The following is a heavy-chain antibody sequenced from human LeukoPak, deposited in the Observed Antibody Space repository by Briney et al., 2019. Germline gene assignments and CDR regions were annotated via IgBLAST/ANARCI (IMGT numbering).Heavy chain of an antibody. CDR1: GGSFSGYY. CDR2: INHSGST. CDR3: ARHPKSPVNRGYYFDY. D-gene: IGHD1-14*01. Sequence: SETLSLTCAVYGGSFSGYYWSWIRQPPGKGLEWIGEINHSGSTNYNPSLKSRVTISVDTSKNQFSLKLSSVTAADTAVYYCARHPKSPVNRGYYFDYWGQGTLVTVSS. J-gene: IGHJ4*02. V-gene: IGHV4-34*01.